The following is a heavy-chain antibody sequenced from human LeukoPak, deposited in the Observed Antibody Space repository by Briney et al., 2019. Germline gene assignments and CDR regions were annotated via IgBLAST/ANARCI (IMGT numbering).Heavy chain of an antibody. V-gene: IGHV4-34*01. CDR1: GGSFSGYY. CDR2: INHSGST. CDR3: ARGLGSSGSYRMNWFDP. Sequence: PSETLSLTCAVYGGSFSGYYWSWIRQPPGKGLEWIGEINHSGSTNYNPSLKSRVTISVDTSKNQFSLKLSSVTAADTAVYYCARGLGSSGSYRMNWFDPWGQGTLVTVSS. J-gene: IGHJ5*02. D-gene: IGHD3-10*01.